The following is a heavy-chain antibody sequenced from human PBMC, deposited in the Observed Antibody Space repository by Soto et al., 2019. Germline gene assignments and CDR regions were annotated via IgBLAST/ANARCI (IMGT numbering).Heavy chain of an antibody. V-gene: IGHV3-74*01. CDR1: GFTFSNYW. CDR3: ARNSPGVYALWGDV. D-gene: IGHD2-8*01. CDR2: IDTDGNSI. J-gene: IGHJ6*02. Sequence: EVQLVESGGGLVEPGGSLRLSCAASGFTFSNYWMHWVRQAPGKGLVWVARIDTDGNSINYADFVEGRLRSSRDSAKNTLYLQMNSLRAEDTAVYYCARNSPGVYALWGDVWGQGTTVTVS.